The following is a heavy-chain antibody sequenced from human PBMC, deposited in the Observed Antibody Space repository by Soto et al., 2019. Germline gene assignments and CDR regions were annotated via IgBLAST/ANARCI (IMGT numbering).Heavy chain of an antibody. CDR3: ARAAYSSSWSWFDP. CDR2: ISYGGSLE. V-gene: IGHV3-30*04. J-gene: IGHJ5*02. Sequence: GALRLSCAASGFNFKSYAIHWVRQAPGKGLEWVAVISYGGSLEYYADSVKGRFTISRDNSKNTLYLQINSLRGEDTAVYYCARAAYSSSWSWFDPWGQGILVTVSS. CDR1: GFNFKSYA. D-gene: IGHD6-13*01.